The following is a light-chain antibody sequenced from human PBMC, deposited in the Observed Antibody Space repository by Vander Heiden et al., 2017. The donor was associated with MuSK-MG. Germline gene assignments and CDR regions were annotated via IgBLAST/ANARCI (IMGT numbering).Light chain of an antibody. CDR2: GAS. V-gene: IGKV3-15*01. Sequence: EIVMTQSPDTPSVSPGERATLSCRASQSISSDLAWYQQKPGQAPRLLMYGASTRATGIPARFSGSGSETEFTLNISSLQSGDSAVYYCQQYNNWHPFTFGQGTKLEV. CDR3: QQYNNWHPFT. J-gene: IGKJ2*01. CDR1: QSISSD.